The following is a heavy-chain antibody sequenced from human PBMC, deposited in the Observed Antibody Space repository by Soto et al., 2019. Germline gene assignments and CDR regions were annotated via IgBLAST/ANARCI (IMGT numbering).Heavy chain of an antibody. CDR3: ARVRVPYYYDSSGYYS. V-gene: IGHV3-30-3*01. CDR2: ISYDGSNK. J-gene: IGHJ4*02. Sequence: PVGSLRLSCAASGFTFSSYAMHWVRQAPGKGLEWVAVISYDGSNKYYADSVKGRFTISRDNSKNTLYLQMNSLRAEDTAVYYCARVRVPYYYDSSGYYSWGQGTLVTVSS. D-gene: IGHD3-22*01. CDR1: GFTFSSYA.